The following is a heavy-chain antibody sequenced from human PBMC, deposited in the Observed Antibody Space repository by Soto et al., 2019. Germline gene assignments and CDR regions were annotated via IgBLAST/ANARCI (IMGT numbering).Heavy chain of an antibody. J-gene: IGHJ4*02. D-gene: IGHD6-19*01. V-gene: IGHV4-59*01. CDR2: IYYSGST. CDR1: GGSISSYY. Sequence: PSETLSLTCIVSGGSISSYYCSWIRQPPGKELELIGYIYYSGSTKYNPSLKSLVTISVDTSENQFSLKLSSVTAADTAVYYCARDRYSNGWLDFWGQGILVTVSS. CDR3: ARDRYSNGWLDF.